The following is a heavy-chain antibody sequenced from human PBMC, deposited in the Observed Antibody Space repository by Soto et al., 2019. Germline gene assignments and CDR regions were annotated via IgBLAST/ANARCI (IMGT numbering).Heavy chain of an antibody. CDR1: SGSISSSNW. J-gene: IGHJ5*02. CDR2: IYHSGST. CDR3: ARKARSSGWYLKSLRNSTRNWFDP. D-gene: IGHD6-19*01. Sequence: SETLSLTCAVSSGSISSSNWWSWVRQPPGKGLEWIGEIYHSGSTNYNPSLKSRVTISVDKSKNQFSLKLSSVTAADTAVYYCARKARSSGWYLKSLRNSTRNWFDPWGQGTLVTVSS. V-gene: IGHV4-4*02.